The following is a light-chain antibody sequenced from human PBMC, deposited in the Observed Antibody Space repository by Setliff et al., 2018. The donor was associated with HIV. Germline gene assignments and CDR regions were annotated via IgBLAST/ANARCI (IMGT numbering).Light chain of an antibody. Sequence: QSALTQPASVSGSPGQSITTACTGTNTDIGAYKYVSWYQQHPGRAPKLIIYDVSSRPSGVSSRFSGSKSGNTASLTVSGLHSDDEADYYCLSYTSASTWVFGGGTKVTVL. CDR1: NTDIGAYKY. J-gene: IGLJ3*02. CDR3: LSYTSASTWV. CDR2: DVS. V-gene: IGLV2-14*03.